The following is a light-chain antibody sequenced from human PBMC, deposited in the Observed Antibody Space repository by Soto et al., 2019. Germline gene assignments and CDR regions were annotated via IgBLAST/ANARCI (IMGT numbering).Light chain of an antibody. Sequence: QSVLTQPASVSGSPGQSITISCTGTSSDVGSYNLVSWYHQHPGKAPKLMIYEGSKRPSGVSNRFSGSKSGNTASLTISGLQAEDEADYYCCSYAGSSTLDVVFGGGTKLTVL. CDR3: CSYAGSSTLDVV. V-gene: IGLV2-23*01. CDR2: EGS. J-gene: IGLJ2*01. CDR1: SSDVGSYNL.